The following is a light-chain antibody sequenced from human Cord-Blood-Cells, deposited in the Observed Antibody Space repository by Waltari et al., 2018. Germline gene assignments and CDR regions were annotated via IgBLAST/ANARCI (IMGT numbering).Light chain of an antibody. Sequence: DIHMTQSPSPLSASVGDRVTITCRASQSISSWLAWYQQKPGKAPKLLIYDASSVGSGVPSRFSGGRAGTEYTLTISSRQPDDFAAYYCQQYNSYSPYTFGQGTRLEIK. CDR1: QSISSW. V-gene: IGKV1-5*01. J-gene: IGKJ2*01. CDR2: DAS. CDR3: QQYNSYSPYT.